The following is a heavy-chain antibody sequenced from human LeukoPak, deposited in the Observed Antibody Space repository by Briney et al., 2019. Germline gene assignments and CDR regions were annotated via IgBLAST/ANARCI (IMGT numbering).Heavy chain of an antibody. Sequence: GASVQVTCQACGYTFPSYDINCVRQATGQGLEWMGWMNSNRGNTGYAQKFQGRVTMTRNTSISTAYMELSSLRTEYTAVYYWTRERRGVYYDFWSRQRRIYYYGMDVWGQGTTVTVSS. J-gene: IGHJ6*02. D-gene: IGHD3-3*01. CDR1: GYTFPSYD. CDR2: MNSNRGNT. V-gene: IGHV1-8*01. CDR3: TRERRGVYYDFWSRQRRIYYYGMDV.